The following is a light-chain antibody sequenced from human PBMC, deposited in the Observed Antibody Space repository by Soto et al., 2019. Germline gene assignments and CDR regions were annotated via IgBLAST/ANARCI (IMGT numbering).Light chain of an antibody. CDR3: CSLTTTHTYV. Sequence: QSSLTQPASVSGSPGQSITISCTGTSSDIGHYDYVSWYQQHPGKAPKLMIYHVTYRPSGVSNRYSGSKSGNSASLTISGLQADDEADYYCCSLTTTHTYVRGSATKVTVL. J-gene: IGLJ1*01. CDR2: HVT. CDR1: SSDIGHYDY. V-gene: IGLV2-14*03.